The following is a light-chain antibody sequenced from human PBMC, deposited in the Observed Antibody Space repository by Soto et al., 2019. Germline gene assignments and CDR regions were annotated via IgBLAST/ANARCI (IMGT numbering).Light chain of an antibody. CDR1: QSVYKK. J-gene: IGKJ2*01. CDR3: QQYNGWPMYS. Sequence: EIVMTQSPATLSVSPGVRATLSCRASQSVYKKFAWYQQRPGQAPRLLIYGASTRATGIPARFSGGGSGTEFSLTISSLQSEDFAVYYCQQYNGWPMYSFGQGTRLEIK. CDR2: GAS. V-gene: IGKV3-15*01.